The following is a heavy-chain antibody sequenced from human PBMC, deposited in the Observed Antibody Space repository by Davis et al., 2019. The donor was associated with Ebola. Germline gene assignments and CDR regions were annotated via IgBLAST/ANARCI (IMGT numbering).Heavy chain of an antibody. J-gene: IGHJ6*02. Sequence: PGGSLRLSCTVSGGSISSYYWSWIRQPPGKGLEWIGYIYYSGSTNYNPSLKSRVTISVDTSKNQFSLKLSSVTAADTAVYYCARDTGYDFWSGDWADYYYYGMDVWGQGTTVTVSS. CDR2: IYYSGST. D-gene: IGHD3-3*01. CDR1: GGSISSYY. V-gene: IGHV4-59*01. CDR3: ARDTGYDFWSGDWADYYYYGMDV.